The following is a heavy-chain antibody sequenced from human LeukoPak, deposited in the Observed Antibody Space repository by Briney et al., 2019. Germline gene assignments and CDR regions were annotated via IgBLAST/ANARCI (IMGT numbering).Heavy chain of an antibody. CDR1: GFTFSSYW. V-gene: IGHV3-21*01. J-gene: IGHJ4*02. CDR2: ISSSSSYI. Sequence: GGSLRLSCAASGFTFSSYWMNWVRLAPGKGLEWVSSISSSSSYIYSADSVKGRFTISRDDSQNSLYLQMNSLRADDAAVYYCARDRGSGWYIDYWGQGTLVTVSS. CDR3: ARDRGSGWYIDY. D-gene: IGHD6-19*01.